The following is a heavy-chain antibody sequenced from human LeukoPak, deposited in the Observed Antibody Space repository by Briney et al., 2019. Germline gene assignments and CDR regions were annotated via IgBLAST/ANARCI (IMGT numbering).Heavy chain of an antibody. Sequence: SETLSLTCTVSGYSISSGYYWGWIRQPPGKGLEWIGSIYHSGSTYYNPSLKSRVTISVDTSKNQFSLKLSSVTAADTAVYYCARGPRNYYDSSGYYAFHFDYWGQGTLVTVSS. D-gene: IGHD3-22*01. V-gene: IGHV4-38-2*02. CDR3: ARGPRNYYDSSGYYAFHFDY. CDR1: GYSISSGYY. CDR2: IYHSGST. J-gene: IGHJ4*02.